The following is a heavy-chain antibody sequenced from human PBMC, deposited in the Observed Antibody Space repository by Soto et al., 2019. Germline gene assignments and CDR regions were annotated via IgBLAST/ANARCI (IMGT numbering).Heavy chain of an antibody. CDR2: IYHSGST. D-gene: IGHD6-13*01. V-gene: IGHV4-31*03. CDR3: ARDGAGAYSLGWFDP. J-gene: IGHJ5*02. CDR1: GDSISRGGYY. Sequence: QVQLQESGPGLVKPSQTLSLTCTVSGDSISRGGYYWNWLRQHPRKGLEWIGYIYHSGSTIYNPSRKSRVTISVDTSKNRLSLEWRNVTAADTAVYYCARDGAGAYSLGWFDPWGQGILVTVSS.